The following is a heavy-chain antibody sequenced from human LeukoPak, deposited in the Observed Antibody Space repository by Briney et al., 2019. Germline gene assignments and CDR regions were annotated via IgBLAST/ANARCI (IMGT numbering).Heavy chain of an antibody. Sequence: GGSLQISFKGAGYSFTSYWNGWVRRMAGKGGEGMGIIYPGDSDTRYSPSFQGQVTISADKSISTAYLQWSSLKASDTAMYYCARPNYGEGLGAFDIWGQGTMVTVSS. D-gene: IGHD4-17*01. V-gene: IGHV5-51*01. CDR1: GYSFTSYW. CDR2: IYPGDSDT. CDR3: ARPNYGEGLGAFDI. J-gene: IGHJ3*02.